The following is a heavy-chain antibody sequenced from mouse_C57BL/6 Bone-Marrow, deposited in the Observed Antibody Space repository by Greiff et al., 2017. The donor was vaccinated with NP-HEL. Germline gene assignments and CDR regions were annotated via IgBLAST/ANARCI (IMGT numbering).Heavy chain of an antibody. CDR3: ARGDYYYDY. D-gene: IGHD1-1*01. J-gene: IGHJ2*01. CDR2: IYPKSVNT. CDR1: VSPFTSFG. Sequence: VKLMESGAELARPGASVKLSCKASVSPFTSFGISWVRKRTGPGLEWIGEIYPKSVNTYYNEKFKGKATLTADKSSSTAYMELRSLTSEDSAVYFCARGDYYYDYWGQGTTLTVSS. V-gene: IGHV1-81*01.